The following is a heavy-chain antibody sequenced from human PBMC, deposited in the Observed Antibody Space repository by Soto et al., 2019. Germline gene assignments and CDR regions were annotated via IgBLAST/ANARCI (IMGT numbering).Heavy chain of an antibody. CDR2: IYHSGST. Sequence: PSETLSLTCAVSGGSISSSNWWSWVRQPPGKGLEWIGEIYHSGSTNYNPSLKSRVTISVDKSKNQFSLKLSSVTAADTAVYYCARGSVDFGNYYYGMDVWGQGTTVTVSS. V-gene: IGHV4-4*02. CDR3: ARGSVDFGNYYYGMDV. D-gene: IGHD3-10*01. CDR1: GGSISSSNW. J-gene: IGHJ6*02.